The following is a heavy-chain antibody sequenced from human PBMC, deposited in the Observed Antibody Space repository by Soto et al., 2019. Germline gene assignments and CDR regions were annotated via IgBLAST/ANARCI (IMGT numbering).Heavy chain of an antibody. CDR2: MSFDGSNK. Sequence: PGGSLRLSCAASGFTFGSYGMHWVRQAPGKGLEWVAVMSFDGSNKYYADSVKGRFTISRDNSKNTLYLQMNSLRADDTAVYYCARDGVGGTVFFGYLDYWGPGALVTVSS. CDR3: ARDGVGGTVFFGYLDY. V-gene: IGHV3-30*03. CDR1: GFTFGSYG. J-gene: IGHJ4*02. D-gene: IGHD1-26*01.